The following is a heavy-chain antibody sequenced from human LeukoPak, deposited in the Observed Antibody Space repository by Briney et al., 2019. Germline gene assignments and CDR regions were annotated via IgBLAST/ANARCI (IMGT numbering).Heavy chain of an antibody. CDR1: GFTFTSSA. D-gene: IGHD2-15*01. J-gene: IGHJ6*03. V-gene: IGHV1-58*01. Sequence: SVKVSCKASGFTFTSSAVQWVRQARGQRLEWIGWIVVGSGNTNYAQKFQERVTITRDMSTSTAYMELSSLRSEDTAVYYCARALNPYCSGGSCYGYYYYMDVWGKGTTVTVSS. CDR2: IVVGSGNT. CDR3: ARALNPYCSGGSCYGYYYYMDV.